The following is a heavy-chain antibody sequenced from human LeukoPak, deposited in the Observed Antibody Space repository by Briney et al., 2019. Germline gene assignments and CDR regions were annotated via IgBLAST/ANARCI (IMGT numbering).Heavy chain of an antibody. CDR1: GYSISSGYY. D-gene: IGHD2-21*01. CDR3: ARDLVT. V-gene: IGHV4-38-2*02. Sequence: PSETLSLTCTVPGYSISSGYYWGWIRQPPGKGLEWIGSIYHSGSTYYNPSLKSRVIISVDTSKNQFSLKLSSVTAADTAVYYCARDLVTWGQGTLVTVSS. J-gene: IGHJ5*02. CDR2: IYHSGST.